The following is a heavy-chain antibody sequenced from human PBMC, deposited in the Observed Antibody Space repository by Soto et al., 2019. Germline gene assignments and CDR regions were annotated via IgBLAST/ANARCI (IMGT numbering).Heavy chain of an antibody. D-gene: IGHD3-10*01. CDR3: ARGSNYYGSGSHFDY. V-gene: IGHV4-59*01. J-gene: IGHJ4*02. CDR2: IYYSGST. CDR1: GGSISSYY. Sequence: SETLSLTCTVSGGSISSYYWSWIRQPPGKGLEWIGYIYYSGSTNYNPSLKSRVTISVDTSKNQFSLKLSSVTAADTAVYYCARGSNYYGSGSHFDYWGQGTLVTVSS.